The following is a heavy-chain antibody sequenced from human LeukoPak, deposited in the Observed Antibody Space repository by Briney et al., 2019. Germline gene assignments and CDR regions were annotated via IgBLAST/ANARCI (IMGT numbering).Heavy chain of an antibody. Sequence: PGGSLRLSCAASGFTFSNYAIHWVRQAPGKGLEWVAVISSDGIKKSYADSVKGRFTIFRDNSKNTLYLQMNSLRSEDTAVYYCTRGARKGDDYGGFFDFWGQGTLVTVSS. V-gene: IGHV3-30*04. CDR3: TRGARKGDDYGGFFDF. D-gene: IGHD4-17*01. J-gene: IGHJ4*02. CDR2: ISSDGIKK. CDR1: GFTFSNYA.